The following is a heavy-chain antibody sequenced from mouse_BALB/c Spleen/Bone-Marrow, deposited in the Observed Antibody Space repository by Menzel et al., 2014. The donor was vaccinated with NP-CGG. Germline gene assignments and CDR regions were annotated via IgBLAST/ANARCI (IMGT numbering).Heavy chain of an antibody. J-gene: IGHJ4*01. Sequence: QVQLQQSGAELVKPGASVKLSCKASGYTFTSYYMYWVKQRPGQGLEWIGGINPSNGDTNFNEKFKSKATLTVDKSSSTAYMQLSSLTSEDSAVYYCTRYGYDPLYAMDYWGQGTSVTVSS. CDR2: INPSNGDT. D-gene: IGHD2-3*01. V-gene: IGHV1S81*02. CDR3: TRYGYDPLYAMDY. CDR1: GYTFTSYY.